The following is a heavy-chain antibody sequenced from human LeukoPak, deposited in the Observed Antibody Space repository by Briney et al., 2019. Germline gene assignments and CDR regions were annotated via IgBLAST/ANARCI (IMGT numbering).Heavy chain of an antibody. V-gene: IGHV4-34*01. CDR1: GGSFSGYY. J-gene: IGHJ4*02. D-gene: IGHD3-10*01. CDR3: ARGGTFGEPFSRS. CDR2: INQSGVT. Sequence: SETLSLTCAVYGGSFSGYYWSWIRQSPGKGLEWIGEINQSGVTNYSPSLKSRVTTSADTSKNQFSLKVNSVTAADTAVYYCARGGTFGEPFSRSWGQGTLVTVSS.